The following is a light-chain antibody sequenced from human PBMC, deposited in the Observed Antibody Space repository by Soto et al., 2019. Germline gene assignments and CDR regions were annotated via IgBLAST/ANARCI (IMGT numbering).Light chain of an antibody. CDR2: GAS. J-gene: IGKJ1*01. CDR1: QSVSNNH. Sequence: EIVLTQSPGTLSLSPGERATLSCRASQSVSNNHLAWYQQKPGQAPRLLIYGASSRATGIPDRFSGSGSETDFTLTISRLEPEDFAVYYCQQYGSSGTFGQGTKVDIK. V-gene: IGKV3-20*01. CDR3: QQYGSSGT.